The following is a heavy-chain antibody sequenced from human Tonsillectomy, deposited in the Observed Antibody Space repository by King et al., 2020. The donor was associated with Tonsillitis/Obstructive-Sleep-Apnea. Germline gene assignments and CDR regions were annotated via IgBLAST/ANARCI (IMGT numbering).Heavy chain of an antibody. CDR2: IKPDGSDK. CDR1: GFTFSSFW. Sequence: VQLVESGGGLVQPGGSLRLSCTASGFTFSSFWMTWVRQAPGKGLEWVANIKPDGSDKYYLDSVKGRFTISRDNATNSLYLQMSSLRAADTAVYYCARDTAPLLGRNCYDAFDIWGQGTMVTVSS. D-gene: IGHD1-1*01. V-gene: IGHV3-7*04. CDR3: ARDTAPLLGRNCYDAFDI. J-gene: IGHJ3*02.